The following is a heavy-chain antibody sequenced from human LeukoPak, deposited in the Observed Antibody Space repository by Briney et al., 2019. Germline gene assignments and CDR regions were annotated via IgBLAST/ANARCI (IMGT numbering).Heavy chain of an antibody. V-gene: IGHV4-34*01. CDR2: INHGGST. D-gene: IGHD3-22*01. Sequence: SETLSLTCGVDDTSFSDYYWGWIRQPPGKGLEWIGEINHGGSTNYNPSLKSQVNILLDTSKKHFSLKLSSVTAADTAVYYCAREIITHQGFHFDNWGQGTLVTVSS. J-gene: IGHJ4*02. CDR3: AREIITHQGFHFDN. CDR1: DTSFSDYY.